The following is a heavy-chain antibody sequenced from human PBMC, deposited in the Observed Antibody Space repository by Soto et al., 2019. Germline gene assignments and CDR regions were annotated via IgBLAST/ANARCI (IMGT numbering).Heavy chain of an antibody. Sequence: QVQLVESGGGLVKPGGSLRLSCEASGFTFSDYYMSWIRQAPGKGLEWVSYIDSRGDTIHYADSVKGRFTISRDNAKSSLYLQMNSLSAGDRAVYYCARSTLRYCSDTSGYHFDHWGQGTLVAVSS. D-gene: IGHD3-22*01. CDR2: IDSRGDTI. CDR3: ARSTLRYCSDTSGYHFDH. CDR1: GFTFSDYY. J-gene: IGHJ4*02. V-gene: IGHV3-11*01.